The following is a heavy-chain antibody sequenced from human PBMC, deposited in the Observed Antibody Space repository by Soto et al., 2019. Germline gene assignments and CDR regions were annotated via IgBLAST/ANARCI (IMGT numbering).Heavy chain of an antibody. J-gene: IGHJ4*02. CDR1: GYDFTTYG. D-gene: IGHD1-1*01. CDR3: ARGRYGDY. V-gene: IGHV1-18*01. Sequence: QVHLVQSGAEVKKPGASVKVSCKGSGYDFTTYGITWVRQAPGQGLEWMAWISAHNGNTDYAQKLQGRVTMTRDTSTSTAYMELRSLRSDDTAVYYCARGRYGDYWGQGVLVTVSS. CDR2: ISAHNGNT.